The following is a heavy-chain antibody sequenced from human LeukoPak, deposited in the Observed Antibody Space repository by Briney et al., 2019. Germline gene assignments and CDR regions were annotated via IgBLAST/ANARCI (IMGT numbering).Heavy chain of an antibody. CDR3: AKDPNHSSSIMVRGWRYYYYYYYMDV. V-gene: IGHV3-30*18. J-gene: IGHJ6*03. Sequence: GRSLRLSCAASGFTFSSYGMHWVRQAPGKGLEWVAVISYDGSNKYYADSVKGRFTISRDNSKNTLYLQMNSLRAEDTAVYYCAKDPNHSSSIMVRGWRYYYYYYYMDVWGKGTTVTISS. CDR2: ISYDGSNK. D-gene: IGHD3-10*01. CDR1: GFTFSSYG.